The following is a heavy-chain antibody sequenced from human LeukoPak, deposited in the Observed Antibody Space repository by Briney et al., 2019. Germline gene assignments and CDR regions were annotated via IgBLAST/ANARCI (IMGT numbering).Heavy chain of an antibody. D-gene: IGHD3-10*01. CDR2: VSDSGSTT. V-gene: IGHV3-23*01. CDR3: GRGSRETTMFYCYYMDV. Sequence: GGSLRLSCTASGFPFSDYAMNWVRQAPGEGLEWVAGVSDSGSTTYSADSVKGRFTISRDDSKNTLYLHMNSLRVDDTAIYYCGRGSRETTMFYCYYMDVWGKGTTVIVSS. J-gene: IGHJ6*03. CDR1: GFPFSDYA.